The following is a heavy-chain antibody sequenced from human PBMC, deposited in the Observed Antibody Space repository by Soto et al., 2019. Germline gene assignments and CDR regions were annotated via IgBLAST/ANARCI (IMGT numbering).Heavy chain of an antibody. V-gene: IGHV3-30-3*01. D-gene: IGHD6-25*01. CDR1: GFTLSSYA. Sequence: QVQLVESGGGVVQPGGSLRLSCAASGFTLSSYAMYWVRQVPGKGLEGVGVISHDGNNRYYRDSVKGRFTISRDSSENTLFLEMNSLRAEDTAVYYCARIREAAATGGAFDIWGQGSVVTVSS. J-gene: IGHJ3*02. CDR2: ISHDGNNR. CDR3: ARIREAAATGGAFDI.